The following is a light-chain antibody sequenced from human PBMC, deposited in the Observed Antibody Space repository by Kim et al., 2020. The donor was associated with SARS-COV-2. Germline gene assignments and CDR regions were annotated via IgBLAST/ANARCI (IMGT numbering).Light chain of an antibody. Sequence: DIQMTQSPSSLSASVGDRVTITCRASQDISTYLAWFQQKPGKAPKSLIYAASNLQSGVPSKFSGSGSGTNFTLTISSLQPEDFVTYYCQQYNSYPITFGQGTRLEIK. CDR2: AAS. V-gene: IGKV1-16*02. CDR1: QDISTY. J-gene: IGKJ5*01. CDR3: QQYNSYPIT.